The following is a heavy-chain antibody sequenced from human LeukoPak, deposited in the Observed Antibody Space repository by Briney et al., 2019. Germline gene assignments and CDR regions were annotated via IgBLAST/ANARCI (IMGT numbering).Heavy chain of an antibody. CDR3: ARGRVGGAAAYFDY. CDR1: GGTFSSYA. CDR2: IIPIFGTA. J-gene: IGHJ4*02. Sequence: ASVKVSCKASGGTFSSYAISWVRQAPGQGLEWMGGIIPIFGTANYAQKFQGRVTITADESTSTAYMELSSLRSEDTAVYYCARGRVGGAAAYFDYWGQGALVTVSS. V-gene: IGHV1-69*13. D-gene: IGHD6-13*01.